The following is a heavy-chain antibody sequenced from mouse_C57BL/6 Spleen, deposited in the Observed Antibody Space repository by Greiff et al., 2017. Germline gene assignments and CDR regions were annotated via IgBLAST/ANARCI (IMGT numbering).Heavy chain of an antibody. Sequence: EVQLQQSGPGLVKPSQSLSLTCSVSGYSFTSCYYWYWIRKFPGNKLEWMSFISYDGSNNYNPSLKNRTAITRDTSTNNFFLELNSVTTEDTATDYCANYGSSYLYWYFDVWGTGTTVTVSS. CDR1: GYSFTSCYY. CDR2: ISYDGSN. D-gene: IGHD1-1*01. J-gene: IGHJ1*03. CDR3: ANYGSSYLYWYFDV. V-gene: IGHV3-6*01.